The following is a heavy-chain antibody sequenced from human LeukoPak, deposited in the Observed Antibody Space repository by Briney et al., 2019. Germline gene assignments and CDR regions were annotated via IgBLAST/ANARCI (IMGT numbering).Heavy chain of an antibody. CDR3: ARGPGEQWLLPIDY. V-gene: IGHV4-34*01. D-gene: IGHD6-19*01. Sequence: SETLSLTCAVYGGSFSGYYWSWIRQPPGKGLEWIGEINHSGSTNYNPSLKSRVTISVDTSKNQFSLKLSSATAADTAVYYCARGPGEQWLLPIDYWGQGTLVTVSS. CDR1: GGSFSGYY. J-gene: IGHJ4*02. CDR2: INHSGST.